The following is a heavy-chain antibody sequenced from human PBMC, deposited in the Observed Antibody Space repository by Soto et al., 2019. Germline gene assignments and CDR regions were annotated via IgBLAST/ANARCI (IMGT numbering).Heavy chain of an antibody. CDR3: ARDTPPPDDPYYDILTGYYWDNWFDP. CDR1: GFTFSSYA. V-gene: IGHV3-30-3*01. Sequence: GGSLRLSCAASGFTFSSYAMHWVRQAPGKGLEWVAVISYDGSNKYYADSVKGRFTISRDNSKNTLYLQMNSLRAEDTAVYYCARDTPPPDDPYYDILTGYYWDNWFDPWGQGTLVTVSS. D-gene: IGHD3-9*01. J-gene: IGHJ5*02. CDR2: ISYDGSNK.